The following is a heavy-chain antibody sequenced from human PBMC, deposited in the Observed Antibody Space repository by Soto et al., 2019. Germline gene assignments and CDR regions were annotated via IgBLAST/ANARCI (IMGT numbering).Heavy chain of an antibody. CDR2: ISFHGTNK. D-gene: IGHD5-12*01. CDR3: ARDGRAYSGQDSLDF. V-gene: IGHV3-30-3*01. CDR1: GFTFSSYA. Sequence: GGSLRLSCAVSGFTFSSYAMHWVRQAPGEGLEWVAVISFHGTNKNYADSVKGRFTISRDNSNNTVFLEMNSLRPEDTAMYYCARDGRAYSGQDSLDFWGQGPPVTVSS. J-gene: IGHJ4*02.